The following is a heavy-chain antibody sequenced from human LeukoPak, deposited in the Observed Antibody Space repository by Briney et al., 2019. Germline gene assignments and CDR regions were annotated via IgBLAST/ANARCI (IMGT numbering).Heavy chain of an antibody. CDR1: GFTFTRYS. Sequence: GRSLRLSCAASGFTFTRYSMHWVRQAPGKGLEWVTIISYDGSNQYYADSVKGRFTISRDNSKNTLYLQMNNLRTGDTAVYSCARERDGWFDPWGQGTLVTVSS. CDR3: ARERDGWFDP. J-gene: IGHJ5*02. D-gene: IGHD4-17*01. V-gene: IGHV3-30-3*01. CDR2: ISYDGSNQ.